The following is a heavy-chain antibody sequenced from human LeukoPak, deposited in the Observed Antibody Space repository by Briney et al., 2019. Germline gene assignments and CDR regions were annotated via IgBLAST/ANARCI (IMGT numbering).Heavy chain of an antibody. D-gene: IGHD3-10*01. Sequence: GGSLRLSCAASGFTFSSFWMTWVRQAPGKGLEWVANIKQDGGEKYYVDSVKGRFTISRDNAKNSLYLQMNSLRGEDTAVYYCAREGYYYDYGSGSYYNLDYWGQGTLVTVSS. V-gene: IGHV3-7*01. CDR1: GFTFSSFW. CDR3: AREGYYYDYGSGSYYNLDY. CDR2: IKQDGGEK. J-gene: IGHJ4*02.